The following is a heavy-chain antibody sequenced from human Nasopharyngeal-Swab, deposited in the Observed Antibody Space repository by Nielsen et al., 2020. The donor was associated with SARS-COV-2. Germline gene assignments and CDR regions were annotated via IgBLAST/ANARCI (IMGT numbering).Heavy chain of an antibody. CDR3: AKEDGIVGATRDFGAY. J-gene: IGHJ4*02. Sequence: WIRQPPGKGLEWVSAISGSGGSTYYADSVKGRFTISRDNSKNTLHLQMNSLRAEDTAVYYCAKEDGIVGATRDFGAYWGQGTLVTVSS. CDR2: ISGSGGST. D-gene: IGHD1-26*01. V-gene: IGHV3-23*01.